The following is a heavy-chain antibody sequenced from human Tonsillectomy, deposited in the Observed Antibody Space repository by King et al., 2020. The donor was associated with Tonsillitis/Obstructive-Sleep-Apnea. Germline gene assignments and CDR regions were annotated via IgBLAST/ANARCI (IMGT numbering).Heavy chain of an antibody. CDR1: GGTFSNYA. D-gene: IGHD3-22*01. Sequence: QLVQSGAEVKKPGSSVKVSCKASGGTFSNYAINWVRQAPGQGLEWMGGIIPIFGTADYAQNFQGRVTITADESTSTAYMELSGLRTEDTAVYYCARGHYDGSGYYYWYFDLWGRGTLVTVSS. CDR2: IIPIFGTA. J-gene: IGHJ2*01. CDR3: ARGHYDGSGYYYWYFDL. V-gene: IGHV1-69*01.